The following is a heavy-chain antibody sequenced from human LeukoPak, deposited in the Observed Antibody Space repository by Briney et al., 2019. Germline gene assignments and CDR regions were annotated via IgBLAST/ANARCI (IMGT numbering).Heavy chain of an antibody. J-gene: IGHJ6*03. Sequence: ASVKVSCKASDYTLLTYGITWVRQAPGQGLEWMGWISTYNGNTHYAQKLQGRVTMNTDTSTRTAYMELRSLTSNDTGIYYCARPAKGAYYYYYMDVWGRGTTVTVSS. CDR3: ARPAKGAYYYYYMDV. CDR2: ISTYNGNT. CDR1: DYTLLTYG. V-gene: IGHV1-18*01. D-gene: IGHD2-2*01.